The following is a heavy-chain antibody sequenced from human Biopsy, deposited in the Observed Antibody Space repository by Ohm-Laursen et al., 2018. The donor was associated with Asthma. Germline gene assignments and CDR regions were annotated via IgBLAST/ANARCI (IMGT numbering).Heavy chain of an antibody. CDR2: ISYTGNT. CDR1: GGSMSSSSYS. D-gene: IGHD7-27*01. Sequence: SDTLSLTCTVSGGSMSSSSYSWGWIRQPPGKGLEWIGSISYTGNTDIPSLRSRATLSVDTSKNNFSLKLTSVTAADTAVFYCARHWNWGSFFDYWGQGMLVTVSS. CDR3: ARHWNWGSFFDY. V-gene: IGHV4-39*01. J-gene: IGHJ4*02.